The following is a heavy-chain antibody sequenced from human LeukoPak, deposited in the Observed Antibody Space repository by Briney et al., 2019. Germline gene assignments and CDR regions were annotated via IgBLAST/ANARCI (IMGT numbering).Heavy chain of an antibody. J-gene: IGHJ3*02. CDR1: GDSVSTNNAA. D-gene: IGHD6-19*01. Sequence: SQTLSLTCAISGDSVSTNNAAWNWIRQSPSRGLEWLGRTYYRSNWYNAYALSVQSRLTITPDPSKNQISLQLNSVTPEDTGVYYCAREISYWQWLVPGAFDIWGQGTMVSVSS. CDR2: TYYRSNWYN. CDR3: AREISYWQWLVPGAFDI. V-gene: IGHV6-1*01.